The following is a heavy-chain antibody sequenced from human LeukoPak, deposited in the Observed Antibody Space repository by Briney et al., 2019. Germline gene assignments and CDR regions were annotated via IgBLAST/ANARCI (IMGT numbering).Heavy chain of an antibody. CDR3: ARPSTQGRVAGAFDI. CDR2: ISSSSSYI. CDR1: GFTFSSYS. Sequence: GGSLRLSCAASGFTFSSYSMNWVRQAPGKGLEWVSSISSSSSYIYYADSVKGRFTISRDNAKNSLHLQMNSLRAEDTAVYYCARPSTQGRVAGAFDIWGQGTMVTVSS. D-gene: IGHD6-19*01. V-gene: IGHV3-21*01. J-gene: IGHJ3*02.